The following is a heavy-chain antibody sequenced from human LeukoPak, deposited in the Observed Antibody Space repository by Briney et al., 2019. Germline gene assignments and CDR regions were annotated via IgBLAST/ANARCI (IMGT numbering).Heavy chain of an antibody. Sequence: ASVKVSCKAYGYMFTSYGVSWVRQAPGQGLEWMGWINPNSGDTNYVQKFQGRVTVTRDTSISTAYMELARLRSDDTAVHYCARGAEYSSYYFDYWGQGTLVTVSS. D-gene: IGHD5-18*01. J-gene: IGHJ4*02. CDR3: ARGAEYSSYYFDY. V-gene: IGHV1-2*02. CDR1: GYMFTSYG. CDR2: INPNSGDT.